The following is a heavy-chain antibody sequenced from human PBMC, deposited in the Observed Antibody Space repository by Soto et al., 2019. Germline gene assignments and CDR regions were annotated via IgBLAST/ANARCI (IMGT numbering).Heavy chain of an antibody. J-gene: IGHJ4*02. CDR3: AKDRSSSRAFPYFDY. CDR2: ISGSGGST. D-gene: IGHD6-6*01. CDR1: GFTFSSYA. V-gene: IGHV3-23*01. Sequence: EVQLLESGGGLVQPGGSLRLSCEASGFTFSSYAMSWVRQAPGKGLEWVSAISGSGGSTYYAESVKGRFTISRDNSKNTLYLQMNSLRAEDTAVYYCAKDRSSSRAFPYFDYWGQGTLVTVSS.